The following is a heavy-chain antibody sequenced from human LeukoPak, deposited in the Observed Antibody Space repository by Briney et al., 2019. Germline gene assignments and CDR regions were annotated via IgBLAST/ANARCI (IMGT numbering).Heavy chain of an antibody. J-gene: IGHJ4*02. V-gene: IGHV3-21*01. CDR2: ISSSSSYI. CDR3: ARDFGGSYRSFDY. D-gene: IGHD1-26*01. CDR1: GFTFSSYS. Sequence: PGGSLRLSCAASGFTFSSYSMNWVRQAPGKGLEWVSSISSSSSYIYYADSVKGRFTISRDNAKNSLYLQMNSLRAEDTAVYYCARDFGGSYRSFDYWGQGTLVTVSS.